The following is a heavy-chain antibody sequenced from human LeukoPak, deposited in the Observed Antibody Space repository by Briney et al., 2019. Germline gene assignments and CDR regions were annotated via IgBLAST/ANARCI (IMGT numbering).Heavy chain of an antibody. V-gene: IGHV4-59*11. Sequence: SETLSLTCTVSGVSISRHYWSWFWQPPGMGLEWLAFVDDSGRAVFNPSLKSRGTISTHTSTNQFSLSLTSVTAADAAVYYCARHGKMAANSYPLDWWGQGTLVTVSS. CDR3: ARHGKMAANSYPLDW. J-gene: IGHJ4*02. D-gene: IGHD2-15*01. CDR2: VDDSGRA. CDR1: GVSISRHY.